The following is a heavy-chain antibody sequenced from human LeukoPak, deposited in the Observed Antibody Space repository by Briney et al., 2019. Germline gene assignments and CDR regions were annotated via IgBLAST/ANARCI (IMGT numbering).Heavy chain of an antibody. D-gene: IGHD3-16*01. Sequence: ASVKVSCKSSEYTFTAYYIHWVRQAPGQGLEWMGWVNPNSGDTNYAQKLQGRVTMTTDTSTSTAYMELRSLRSDDTAVYYCARAPGGYYMDVWGKGTTVTVSS. CDR1: EYTFTAYY. CDR2: VNPNSGDT. CDR3: ARAPGGYYMDV. J-gene: IGHJ6*03. V-gene: IGHV1-2*02.